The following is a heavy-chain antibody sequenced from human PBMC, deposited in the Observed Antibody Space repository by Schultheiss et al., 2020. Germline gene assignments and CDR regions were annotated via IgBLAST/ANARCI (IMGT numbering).Heavy chain of an antibody. D-gene: IGHD5-18*01. CDR2: ISGSGGST. Sequence: GGSLRLSCAASGFTFSSYGMHWVRQAPGKGLEWVSAISGSGGSTYYADSVKGRFTISRDNSKNTLYLQMNSLRAEDTAVYYCAATETTWIQLWLFDYWGQGTLVTVSS. J-gene: IGHJ4*02. CDR1: GFTFSSYG. V-gene: IGHV3-23*01. CDR3: AATETTWIQLWLFDY.